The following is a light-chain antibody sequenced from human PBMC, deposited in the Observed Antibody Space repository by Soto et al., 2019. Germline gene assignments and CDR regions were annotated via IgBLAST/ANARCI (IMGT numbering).Light chain of an antibody. CDR3: QQYNSYWT. CDR2: KAS. CDR1: QSISSW. V-gene: IGKV1-5*03. J-gene: IGKJ1*01. Sequence: DIQTTQSPSTLSASVGDRVTITCRASQSISSWLAWYQQKPGKAPKLLIYKASSLESGVPSRFSGSGSGTEFTLPISSLQPDDFATYYCQQYNSYWTFGQGTKVEIK.